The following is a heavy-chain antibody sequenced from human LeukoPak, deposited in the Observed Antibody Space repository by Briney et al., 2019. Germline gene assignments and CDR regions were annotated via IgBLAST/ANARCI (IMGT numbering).Heavy chain of an antibody. V-gene: IGHV3-30*18. J-gene: IGHJ4*02. CDR2: IGSDGKTA. Sequence: GGSLRLSCAASGFTFSSYSMNWVRQAPGKGLEWVAVIGSDGKTAVYADSVKGRFAISRDNTNNAVYLQMNSLRGEDTAVYHCAKEDYDGSGSYYTHWGQGTLVSVSS. D-gene: IGHD3-10*01. CDR1: GFTFSSYS. CDR3: AKEDYDGSGSYYTH.